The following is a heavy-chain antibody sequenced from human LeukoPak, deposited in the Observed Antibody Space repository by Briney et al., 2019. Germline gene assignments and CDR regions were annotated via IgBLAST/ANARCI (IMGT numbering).Heavy chain of an antibody. D-gene: IGHD6-6*01. J-gene: IGHJ4*02. CDR2: ISNSGRNT. CDR3: SNWVEGARPSLDY. V-gene: IGHV3-23*01. CDR1: GFTFRGYA. Sequence: GGSLRLSCSASGFTFRGYAMAWVRQAPGTGLGWVSAISNSGRNTYYADSVKGRFTISRDNSKNTLYLEMNSLRAEDTAVYYCSNWVEGARPSLDYWGQGALVTVSS.